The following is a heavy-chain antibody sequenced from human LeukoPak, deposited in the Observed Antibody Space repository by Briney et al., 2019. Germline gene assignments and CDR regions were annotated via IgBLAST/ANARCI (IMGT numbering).Heavy chain of an antibody. D-gene: IGHD6-19*01. Sequence: GGSLRLSCAVSGFPFSVYEMNWVRQAPGKRLEWVSNIGSSGSTIYYADSVKGRFSISRDNAKSSLYLQMNSLRVEDTAVYYCALLAVASDFDYWGQGALVTVSS. J-gene: IGHJ4*02. CDR1: GFPFSVYE. V-gene: IGHV3-48*03. CDR2: IGSSGSTI. CDR3: ALLAVASDFDY.